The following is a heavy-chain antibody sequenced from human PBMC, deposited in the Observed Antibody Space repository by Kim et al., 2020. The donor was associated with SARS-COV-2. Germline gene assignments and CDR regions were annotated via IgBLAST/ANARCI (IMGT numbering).Heavy chain of an antibody. CDR3: ARTNSSGWYGSYYYGMDV. D-gene: IGHD6-19*01. CDR1: GGSISSSNW. J-gene: IGHJ6*02. V-gene: IGHV4-4*02. CDR2: IYHSGCT. Sequence: SETLSLTCAVSGGSISSSNWWSWVRQPPGKGLEWTWEIYHSGCTNYNPSLKSRVTISVDKSKNQFSLKLSSVTAADTAVYYYARTNSSGWYGSYYYGMDVWGQGTTVTVSS.